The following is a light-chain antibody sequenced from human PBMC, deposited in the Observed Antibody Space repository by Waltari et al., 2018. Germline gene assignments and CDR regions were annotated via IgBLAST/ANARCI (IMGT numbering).Light chain of an antibody. CDR1: QSVLYSSNHKNY. V-gene: IGKV4-1*01. CDR3: QQYYSTPRT. Sequence: DIVMTQSPDSLAVSLGERATIHCKSSQSVLYSSNHKNYLAWDQQKPGQPPKLRIYWASTRESGVPSRFSGSGSGTDFTLTISSLQAEDVAVYYCQQYYSTPRTFGQGTKVEIK. J-gene: IGKJ1*01. CDR2: WAS.